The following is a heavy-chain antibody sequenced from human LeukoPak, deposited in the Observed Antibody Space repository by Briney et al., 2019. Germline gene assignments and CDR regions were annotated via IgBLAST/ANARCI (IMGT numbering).Heavy chain of an antibody. Sequence: GGSLRLSCAASGFTISSYAMNWVRQAPGKGLEWVSTICVRTGNTYYADSVKGRFTISRDNSKDTLSLLMNSLRAEDTAIYYCAKGNWDKLEVFDYWGQGTLVTVSS. CDR3: AKGNWDKLEVFDY. CDR2: ICVRTGNT. J-gene: IGHJ4*02. V-gene: IGHV3-23*01. CDR1: GFTISSYA. D-gene: IGHD1/OR15-1a*01.